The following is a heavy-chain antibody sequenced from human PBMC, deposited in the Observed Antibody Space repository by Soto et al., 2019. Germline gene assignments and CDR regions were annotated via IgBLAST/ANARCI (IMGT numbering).Heavy chain of an antibody. CDR2: IYYSGST. V-gene: IGHV4-30-4*01. CDR3: AREKRGYGHFDY. Sequence: PSETLSLTCTVSGGSISSGDYYWSWIRQPPGKGLEWIGYIYYSGSTYYNPSLKSRVTISVDTSKNQFSLKLSSVTAADTAVYYCAREKRGYGHFDYWGQGTLVTVSS. D-gene: IGHD5-12*01. CDR1: GGSISSGDYY. J-gene: IGHJ4*02.